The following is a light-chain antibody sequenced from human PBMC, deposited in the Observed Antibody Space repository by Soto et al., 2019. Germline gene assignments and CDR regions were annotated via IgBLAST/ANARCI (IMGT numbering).Light chain of an antibody. V-gene: IGKV1-39*01. J-gene: IGKJ3*01. CDR3: QQSYSTPFT. CDR2: AAS. Sequence: DIQRTQPPCSPSASVGDRVTIPCRASQSISSYLNWYQQKPGKAPKLLIYAASSLQSGVPSRFSGSGSGTDFTLTISSLQPEDFATYYCQQSYSTPFTFGPGTKVDIK. CDR1: QSISSY.